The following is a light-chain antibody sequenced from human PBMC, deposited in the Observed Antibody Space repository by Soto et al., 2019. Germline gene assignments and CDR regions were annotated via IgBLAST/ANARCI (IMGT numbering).Light chain of an antibody. CDR1: PSVLFCSTNKNS. CDR3: RQYSNWPPST. Sequence: DFVMTPSPYSLAVLLAAWATLNCKSSPSVLFCSTNKNSVAWCQQKPGQPPRLLINGASTRAEVVLARRSSGRSATEDTPPTSSHQHAEVVVYYCRQYSNWPPSTFGQGTKVDIK. J-gene: IGKJ1*01. V-gene: IGKV4-1*01. CDR2: GAS.